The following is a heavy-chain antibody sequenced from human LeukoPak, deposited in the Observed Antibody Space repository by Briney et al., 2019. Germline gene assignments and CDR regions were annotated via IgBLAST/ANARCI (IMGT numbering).Heavy chain of an antibody. CDR2: IYYSGST. D-gene: IGHD3-22*01. Sequence: SETLSLTCTVSCGSISSSSYYWGWIRQPPGKGLEWIGSIYYSGSTYYNPSLKSRVTISVDTSKNQFSLKLSSVTAADTAVYYCARDLADRTIVVVITYFDYWGQGTLVTVSS. J-gene: IGHJ4*02. CDR1: CGSISSSSYY. V-gene: IGHV4-39*07. CDR3: ARDLADRTIVVVITYFDY.